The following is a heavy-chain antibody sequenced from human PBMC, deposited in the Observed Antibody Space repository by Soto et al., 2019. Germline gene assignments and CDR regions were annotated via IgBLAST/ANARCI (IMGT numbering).Heavy chain of an antibody. D-gene: IGHD6-19*01. CDR1: GFTFSNYG. V-gene: IGHV3-33*01. Sequence: QVQLVESGGGVVQPGRSLRLSCAASGFTFSNYGMHWVRQAPGKGLEWVAVIWDDGNNKYYADSVKGRFTISRDNSKNTLYLQMNSLRVEDTAAYYCARYVLGDSSGCSDYWGQGTLVTVSS. J-gene: IGHJ4*02. CDR3: ARYVLGDSSGCSDY. CDR2: IWDDGNNK.